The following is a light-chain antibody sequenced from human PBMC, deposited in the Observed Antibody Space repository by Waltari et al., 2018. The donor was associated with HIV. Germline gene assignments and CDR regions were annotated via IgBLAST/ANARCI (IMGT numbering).Light chain of an antibody. CDR3: QSYDSSLSGWV. CDR2: GNY. J-gene: IGLJ3*02. Sequence: QSVLTQPPSVSGAPGQRVTISCTGSSSNIGAGYDVHWYQQLPGTAPKLLIYGNYNRPSGVPDRFSGAKSATSASRAITGLQAEDEADYYGQSYDSSLSGWVFGGGTKLTVL. V-gene: IGLV1-40*01. CDR1: SSNIGAGYD.